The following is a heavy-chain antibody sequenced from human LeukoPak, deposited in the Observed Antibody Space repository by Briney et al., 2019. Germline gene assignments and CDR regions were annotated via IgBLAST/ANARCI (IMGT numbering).Heavy chain of an antibody. D-gene: IGHD2-15*01. CDR3: AKGPYSAFDI. CDR1: GFTFSSYD. Sequence: GASLRLYCAASGFTFSSYDMSWVRQAPGKGLEWVTTISASGGSTYYADSVKGRFTISRDNSKNTLYLQMNSLRAEDTAVYYCAKGPYSAFDIWGQGTMVTVSS. V-gene: IGHV3-23*01. J-gene: IGHJ3*02. CDR2: ISASGGST.